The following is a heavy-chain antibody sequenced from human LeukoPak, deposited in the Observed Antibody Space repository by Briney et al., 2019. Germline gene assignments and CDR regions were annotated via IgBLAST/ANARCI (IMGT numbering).Heavy chain of an antibody. V-gene: IGHV5-51*01. CDR3: ARPSNSGFNRPFDV. J-gene: IGHJ3*01. CDR2: ICPRDSDA. D-gene: IGHD3-10*01. CDR1: GYSFTNYW. Sequence: GESLKISCQGSGYSFTNYWIGWVRQLPGKGLEWMAIICPRDSDARYNPSFQGQVTISADKSISTAYLHWSSLKTSDTAVYYCARPSNSGFNRPFDVWGQGTVVTVSS.